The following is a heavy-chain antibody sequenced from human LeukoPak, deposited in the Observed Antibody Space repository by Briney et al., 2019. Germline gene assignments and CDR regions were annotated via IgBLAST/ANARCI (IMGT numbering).Heavy chain of an antibody. V-gene: IGHV1-69*13. CDR3: ARVLWSTVVTGPYDY. J-gene: IGHJ4*02. CDR2: IIPIFGAA. Sequence: ASVKVSCKASGGTFSSYAISWVRQAPGQGLEWVGGIIPIFGAANYAQKFQGRVTITADESTSTAYMELSSLRSEDTAVYYCARVLWSTVVTGPYDYWGQGTLVTVSS. CDR1: GGTFSSYA. D-gene: IGHD4-23*01.